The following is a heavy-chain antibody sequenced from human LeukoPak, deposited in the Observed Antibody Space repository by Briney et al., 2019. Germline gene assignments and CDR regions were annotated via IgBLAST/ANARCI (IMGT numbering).Heavy chain of an antibody. V-gene: IGHV4-39*07. CDR1: GGSISSGSYY. Sequence: SETLSLTCTVSGGSISSGSYYWGWIRQPPGKGLEWIGSLYYSGSTSYNPSLKSRVTISRDTSKNQFSLRLNSVTAGDTAVYYCAKDRATGVHDYWGQGTLVTVSS. D-gene: IGHD1-14*01. J-gene: IGHJ4*02. CDR2: LYYSGST. CDR3: AKDRATGVHDY.